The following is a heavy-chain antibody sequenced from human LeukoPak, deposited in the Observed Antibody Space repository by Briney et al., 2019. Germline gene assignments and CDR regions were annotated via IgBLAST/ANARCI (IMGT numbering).Heavy chain of an antibody. CDR2: INPSGGST. CDR3: ARDLTNDAFDI. J-gene: IGHJ3*02. V-gene: IGHV1-46*01. D-gene: IGHD2-2*01. Sequence: GASVKVSCKASGYTSTSYYMHWVRQAPGQGLEWMGIINPSGGSTSYAQKFQGRVTMTRDTSTSTVYMELSSLRSEDTAVYYCARDLTNDAFDIWGQGTMVTVSS. CDR1: GYTSTSYY.